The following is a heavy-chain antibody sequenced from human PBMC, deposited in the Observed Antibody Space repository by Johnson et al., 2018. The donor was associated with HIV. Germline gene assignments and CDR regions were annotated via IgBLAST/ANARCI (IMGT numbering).Heavy chain of an antibody. CDR1: GFTFSSYA. CDR2: ISYDGSNK. CDR3: AKSTWELRHLDAVDI. J-gene: IGHJ3*02. Sequence: VQLVESGGGVVQPGRSLRLSCAASGFTFSSYAMHWVRQAPGKGLEWVAVISYDGSNKYYADSVKGRFTISRDNSKNTLYLQMNSLRAEDTAVYYCAKSTWELRHLDAVDIWGQGTMVTVSS. D-gene: IGHD1-26*01. V-gene: IGHV3-30*18.